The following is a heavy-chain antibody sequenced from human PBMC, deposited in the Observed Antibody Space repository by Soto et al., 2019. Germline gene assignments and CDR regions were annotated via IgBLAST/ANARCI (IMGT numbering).Heavy chain of an antibody. D-gene: IGHD3-9*01. Sequence: GESLKISCKGSGYSFTSYWISWVRQMPGKGLEWMGRIDPSDSYTNYSPYFQGHVTISADKSISTAYLQWSSLKASDTAMYYCARPPNAYDILTGDAFDIWGQGTMVTVSS. V-gene: IGHV5-10-1*01. CDR3: ARPPNAYDILTGDAFDI. CDR1: GYSFTSYW. CDR2: IDPSDSYT. J-gene: IGHJ3*02.